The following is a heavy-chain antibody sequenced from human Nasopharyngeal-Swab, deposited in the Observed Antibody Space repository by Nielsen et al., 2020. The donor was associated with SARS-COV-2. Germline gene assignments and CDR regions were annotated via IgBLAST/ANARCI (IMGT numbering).Heavy chain of an antibody. J-gene: IGHJ5*02. D-gene: IGHD3-3*01. CDR2: IYYSGST. V-gene: IGHV4-39*01. Sequence: RQAPGKGLEWIGSIYYSGSTYYNPSLKSRVTISVDTSKNQFSLKLSSVTAADTAVYYCARMYYDFWSGYYEVYNWFDPWGQGTPVTVSS. CDR3: ARMYYDFWSGYYEVYNWFDP.